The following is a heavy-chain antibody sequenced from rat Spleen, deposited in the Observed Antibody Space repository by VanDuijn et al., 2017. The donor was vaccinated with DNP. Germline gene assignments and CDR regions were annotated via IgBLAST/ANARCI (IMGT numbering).Heavy chain of an antibody. D-gene: IGHD1-10*01. V-gene: IGHV5S23*01. J-gene: IGHJ2*01. CDR2: ISPSGGST. CDR3: ARHSPFITTTAFDY. Sequence: EVQLVESGGGLVRPGNSLRLSCAASGFIFSDYDMAWVRQAPTKGLEWVASISPSGGSTYYRDSVKGRFTVSRDNAKSSLYLQMDSLRSEDTATYYCARHSPFITTTAFDYWGQGVMVTVSS. CDR1: GFIFSDYD.